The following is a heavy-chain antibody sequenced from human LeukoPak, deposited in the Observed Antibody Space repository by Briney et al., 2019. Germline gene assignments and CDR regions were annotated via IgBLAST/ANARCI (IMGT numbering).Heavy chain of an antibody. D-gene: IGHD5-12*01. CDR1: GFTFSSYA. J-gene: IGHJ6*01. CDR3: AKSGYPGPDYYSGTDG. Sequence: GGSLRLSCAAFGFTFSSYAMSWVRQAPGKGLEWVSAISGSGGSTYYADSVKGRFTISRDNSKNTLYLQMNSLRAEDTAVYYCAKSGYPGPDYYSGTDGSGEATTVSV. CDR2: ISGSGGST. V-gene: IGHV3-23*01.